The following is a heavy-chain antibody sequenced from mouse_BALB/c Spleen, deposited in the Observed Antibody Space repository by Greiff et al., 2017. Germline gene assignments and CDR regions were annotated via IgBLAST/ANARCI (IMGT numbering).Heavy chain of an antibody. J-gene: IGHJ4*01. CDR1: GFTFSSYT. CDR2: ISSGGSYT. Sequence: EVQRVESGGGLVQPGGSLKLSCAASGFTFSSYTMSWVRQTPEKRLEWVATISSGGSYTYYPDSVKGRFTISRDNAKNTLYLQMSSLKSEDTAMYYCTRDGGAYAMDYWGQGTSVTVSS. V-gene: IGHV5-6-4*01. CDR3: TRDGGAYAMDY.